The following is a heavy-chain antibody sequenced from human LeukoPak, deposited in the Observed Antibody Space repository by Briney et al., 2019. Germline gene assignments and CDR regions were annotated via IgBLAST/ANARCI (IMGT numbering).Heavy chain of an antibody. Sequence: SETLSLTCTVSGGSISSYYWSWIRQPPGKGLEWIGYIYYSGSTNYNPSLESRVTISVDTSKNQFSLKLSSVTAADTAVYYCARHGGGDYGGNSGHFAFDIWGQGTMVTVSS. V-gene: IGHV4-59*08. J-gene: IGHJ3*02. D-gene: IGHD4-23*01. CDR2: IYYSGST. CDR3: ARHGGGDYGGNSGHFAFDI. CDR1: GGSISSYY.